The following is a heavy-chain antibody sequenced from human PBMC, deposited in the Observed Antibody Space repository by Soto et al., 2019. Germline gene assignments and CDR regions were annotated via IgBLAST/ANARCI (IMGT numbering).Heavy chain of an antibody. V-gene: IGHV3-30*03. Sequence: QVQLVESGGGVVQPGRSLRLSCAASGFTFSSYGMNWVRQAPGKGLEWVAVISYDGSNKYYADSVKGRFTISRDNSKNTLYLQMNSLRAEDTAVYYCARGDSSSWPAYYYYGMDVWGQGTTVTVSS. CDR1: GFTFSSYG. CDR2: ISYDGSNK. J-gene: IGHJ6*02. CDR3: ARGDSSSWPAYYYYGMDV. D-gene: IGHD6-13*01.